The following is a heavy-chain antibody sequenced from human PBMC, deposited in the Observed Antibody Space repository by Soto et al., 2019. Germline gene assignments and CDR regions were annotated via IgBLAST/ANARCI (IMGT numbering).Heavy chain of an antibody. CDR3: ARDHKEAFDI. V-gene: IGHV4-59*01. Sequence: QVLLQESGPGLVKPSETLSLTCTVSGGSISSYFLNWIRQAPGKGLEWIGYMYFNESTNYNPSLKSRVTISLDTSKSLVSLTLNSVTAADTAVYYCARDHKEAFDIWGQGTLVTVSS. J-gene: IGHJ3*02. CDR2: MYFNEST. CDR1: GGSISSYF.